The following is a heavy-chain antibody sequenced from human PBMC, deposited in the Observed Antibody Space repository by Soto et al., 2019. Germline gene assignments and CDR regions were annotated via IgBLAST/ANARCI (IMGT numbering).Heavy chain of an antibody. J-gene: IGHJ4*02. CDR1: GFMFNDYA. CDR3: SRGTYYPQSSGLHADY. Sequence: GGSLRLSCATSGFMFNDYAMYWVRQAPGQGLEWVAMISSDGNHQFYVDNVRGRFTVSRDNSKNTLNLQMNSLRPEDTAVYYCSRGTYYPQSSGLHADYWGPGTVVTVSS. D-gene: IGHD3-22*01. CDR2: ISSDGNHQ. V-gene: IGHV3-30*03.